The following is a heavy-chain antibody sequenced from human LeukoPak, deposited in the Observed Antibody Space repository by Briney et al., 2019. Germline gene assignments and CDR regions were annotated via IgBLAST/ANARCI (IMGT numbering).Heavy chain of an antibody. CDR3: AKDQKWGPADYYFDS. CDR1: GFTFSSYA. V-gene: IGHV3-30*18. Sequence: GGSLRLSCAASGFTFSSYAMSWVRQAPGKGLEWVTVISTDGKDKKYADSVKGRFAISRDNSKNTLDLQMNSLRAEDTAVYYCAKDQKWGPADYYFDSWGQGTLVTVSS. D-gene: IGHD2-2*01. J-gene: IGHJ4*02. CDR2: ISTDGKDK.